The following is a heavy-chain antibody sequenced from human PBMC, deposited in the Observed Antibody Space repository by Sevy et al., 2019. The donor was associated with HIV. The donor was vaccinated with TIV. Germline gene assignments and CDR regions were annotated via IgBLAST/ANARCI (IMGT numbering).Heavy chain of an antibody. D-gene: IGHD3-22*01. J-gene: IGHJ4*02. CDR1: GYKFSSYW. Sequence: GESLKISCQGSGYKFSSYWIAWVRQMPGKGLEWMGIIYPGDSEIRYSPSLQGQVSISADKSINTAYLRWSSLKASDTAIYFCARRVYDTTGYPQYYFDYWGQRTLVTVSS. CDR2: IYPGDSEI. CDR3: ARRVYDTTGYPQYYFDY. V-gene: IGHV5-51*01.